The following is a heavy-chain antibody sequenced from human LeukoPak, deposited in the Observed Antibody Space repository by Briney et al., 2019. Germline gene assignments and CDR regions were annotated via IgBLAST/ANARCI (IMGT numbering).Heavy chain of an antibody. V-gene: IGHV4-59*01. D-gene: IGHD5-24*01. CDR2: IYYSGST. CDR1: GGSISSYY. CDR3: ASLAGGDGSNLGAYFDY. Sequence: SETLSLTCTVPGGSISSYYWSWIRQPPGKGLEWIGYIYYSGSTNYNPSLKSRVTIPVDTSKNRFSLKLSSVTAADTAVYYCASLAGGDGSNLGAYFDYWGQGTLVTVSS. J-gene: IGHJ4*02.